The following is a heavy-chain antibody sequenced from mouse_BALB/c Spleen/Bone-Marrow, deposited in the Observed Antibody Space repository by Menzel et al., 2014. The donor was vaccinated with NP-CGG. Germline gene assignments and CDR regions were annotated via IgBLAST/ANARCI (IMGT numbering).Heavy chain of an antibody. J-gene: IGHJ2*01. Sequence: QVQLKESGAELVWPGSSVKISFNASGYSFSSYWLYWVKQRPGQGLEWIGQIFPGDGDTNYSGKFKGKATLTADESSSKAYMQLSSLTSEDSAVYFCAFGNYDFDYWGQCPTLTVSS. CDR1: GYSFSSYW. D-gene: IGHD2-1*01. V-gene: IGHV1-80*01. CDR2: IFPGDGDT. CDR3: AFGNYDFDY.